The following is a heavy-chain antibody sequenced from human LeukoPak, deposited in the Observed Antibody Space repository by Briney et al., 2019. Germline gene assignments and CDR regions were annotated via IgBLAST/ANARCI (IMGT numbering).Heavy chain of an antibody. V-gene: IGHV4-59*01. J-gene: IGHJ6*03. CDR2: IYYSGST. Sequence: SETLSLTCTVSGGSISSYYWSWIRQPPGKGLEWIGYIYYSGSTNYNPSPKSRVTISVDTSKNQFSLKLSSVSAADTAVYYCARGKYDFWSGYYQPYYYYYYMDVWGKGTTVTVSS. CDR3: ARGKYDFWSGYYQPYYYYYYMDV. D-gene: IGHD3-3*01. CDR1: GGSISSYY.